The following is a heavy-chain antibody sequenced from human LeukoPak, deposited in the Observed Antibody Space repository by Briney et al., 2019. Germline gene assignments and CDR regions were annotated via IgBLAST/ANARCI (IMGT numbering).Heavy chain of an antibody. D-gene: IGHD6-13*01. V-gene: IGHV4-4*02. J-gene: IGHJ4*02. Sequence: PSGTLSLTCAVSGGSISSSNWWSWARQPPGQGLEWIGEIYHSGSTNYNPSLKSRVTISVDKSKNQFSLKLSSVTAADTAVYYCARGEGRSWYPYYFDYWGQGTLVTVSS. CDR2: IYHSGST. CDR3: ARGEGRSWYPYYFDY. CDR1: GGSISSSNW.